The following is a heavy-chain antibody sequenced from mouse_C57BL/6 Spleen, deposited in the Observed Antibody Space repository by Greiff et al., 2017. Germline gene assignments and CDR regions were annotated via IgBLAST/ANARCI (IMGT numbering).Heavy chain of an antibody. V-gene: IGHV1-55*01. D-gene: IGHD2-3*01. CDR3: ARLDGYYVVAY. Sequence: QVQLKQPGAELVKPGASVKMSCKASGYTFTSYWITWVKQRPGQGLAWIGDIYPGSGSTNYNEKFKSKATLTVDTSSSTAYMQLSSLTSEDSAVYYCARLDGYYVVAYWGQGTLVTVSA. CDR2: IYPGSGST. J-gene: IGHJ3*01. CDR1: GYTFTSYW.